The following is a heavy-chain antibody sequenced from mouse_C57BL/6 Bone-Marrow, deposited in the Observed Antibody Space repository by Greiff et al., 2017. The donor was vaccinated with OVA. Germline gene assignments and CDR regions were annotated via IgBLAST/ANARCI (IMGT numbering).Heavy chain of an antibody. V-gene: IGHV1-9*01. CDR2: ILPGSGST. Sequence: LVEPGASVKLSCKATGYTFTGYWIEWVKQRPGHGLEWIGEILPGSGSTNYNEKFKGKATFTADTSSNTAYMQLSSLTTEDSAIYYCARSVYYGSSHYFDYWGQGTTLTVSS. J-gene: IGHJ2*01. CDR3: ARSVYYGSSHYFDY. D-gene: IGHD1-1*01. CDR1: GYTFTGYW.